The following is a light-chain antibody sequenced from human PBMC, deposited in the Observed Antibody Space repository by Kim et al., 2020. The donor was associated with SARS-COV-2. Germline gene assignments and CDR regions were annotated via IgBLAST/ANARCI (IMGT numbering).Light chain of an antibody. J-gene: IGKJ5*01. CDR1: HDIRKY. CDR3: QQLNDLPLT. V-gene: IGKV1-33*01. CDR2: AAS. Sequence: DIQMTQSPSSMSASVGDSVTITCQASHDIRKYLNWYQQKPGRAPKVLIYAASSLHTGVPSRFSGSGSGTEFTFTISGLQPEDVATYYCQQLNDLPLTFGQGTRLEIK.